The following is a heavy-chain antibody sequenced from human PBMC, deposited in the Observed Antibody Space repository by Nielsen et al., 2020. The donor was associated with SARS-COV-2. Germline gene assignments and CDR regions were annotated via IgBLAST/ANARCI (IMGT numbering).Heavy chain of an antibody. D-gene: IGHD3-16*02. Sequence: SGPTLVKPPQTLTLTCTFSGFSLSTSGMCVSWIRQPPGKALEWLARIDWDDDKYYSTSLKTRLTISKDTSKNQVVLTMTNMDPVDTATYYCARIRITFGGVIEALDYWGQGTLVTVSS. CDR2: IDWDDDK. J-gene: IGHJ4*02. CDR3: ARIRITFGGVIEALDY. CDR1: GFSLSTSGMC. V-gene: IGHV2-70*11.